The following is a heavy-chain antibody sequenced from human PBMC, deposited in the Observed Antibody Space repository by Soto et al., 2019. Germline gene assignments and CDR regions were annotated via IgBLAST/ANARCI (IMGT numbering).Heavy chain of an antibody. J-gene: IGHJ4*02. CDR3: TRASQSRITFDY. CDR2: IRSKAYGGTT. D-gene: IGHD3-10*01. CDR1: GFTFGDYA. Sequence: GGSLRLSCTASGFTFGDYAMSWVRQAPGKGLEWVGFIRSKAYGGTTEYAASVKGRFTISRDDSKSIAYLQMNSLNTEDTAVYYCTRASQSRITFDYWGQGTVVTVSS. V-gene: IGHV3-49*04.